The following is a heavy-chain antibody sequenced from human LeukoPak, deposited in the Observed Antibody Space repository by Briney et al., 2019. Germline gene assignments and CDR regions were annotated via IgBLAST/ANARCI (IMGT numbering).Heavy chain of an antibody. CDR1: GYTFTSYF. V-gene: IGHV1-46*01. D-gene: IGHD1-26*01. J-gene: IGHJ4*02. CDR3: ARDSGSYADY. CDR2: INPSGGST. Sequence: ASVKVSCKTSGYTFTSYFIHWVRQAPGQGLEWMGMINPSGGSTSYAQKFQGRVTTTRDTSTSTVYMELSSLRSEDTAVYYCARDSGSYADYWGQGTLVTVSS.